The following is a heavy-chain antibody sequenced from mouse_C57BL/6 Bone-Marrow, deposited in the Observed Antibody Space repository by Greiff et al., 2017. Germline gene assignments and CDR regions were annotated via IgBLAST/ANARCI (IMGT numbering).Heavy chain of an antibody. Sequence: QVQLKESGAELARPGASVKLSCKASGYTFTSYGISWVKQRTGQGLEWIGEIYPRSGNTYYNEKFKGKATLTADKSSSTAYMELRSLTSEDSAVYFCARIYDGSPWFAYWGQGTLVTVSA. CDR1: GYTFTSYG. CDR3: ARIYDGSPWFAY. D-gene: IGHD2-3*01. V-gene: IGHV1-81*01. CDR2: IYPRSGNT. J-gene: IGHJ3*01.